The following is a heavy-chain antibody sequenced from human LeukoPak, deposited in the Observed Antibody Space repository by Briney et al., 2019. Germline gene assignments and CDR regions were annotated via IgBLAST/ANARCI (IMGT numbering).Heavy chain of an antibody. CDR3: ARDPTYYYDSSAA. D-gene: IGHD3-22*01. Sequence: GGSLRLSCAASGFTVSSNYMSWVRQAPGKGLEWVSVIYGGGSTYYADSVKGRFTISRDNSKNTLYLQMNSLRAEDTAVYYCARDPTYYYDSSAAWGQGTLVTVSS. V-gene: IGHV3-66*02. CDR2: IYGGGST. CDR1: GFTVSSNY. J-gene: IGHJ5*02.